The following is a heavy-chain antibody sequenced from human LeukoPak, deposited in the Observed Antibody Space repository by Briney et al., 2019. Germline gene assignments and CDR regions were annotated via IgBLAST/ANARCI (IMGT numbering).Heavy chain of an antibody. Sequence: RSLRLSCEASGFTFSTYGMHWVRQAPGRGLEWVAVVSNYGYTQYYADSVKGRFTISRDNSKNALFLQMNSLRAEDTAVYYCSKDWGEYYYGSGTYYNSDGYWGQGTLVTVSS. J-gene: IGHJ4*02. D-gene: IGHD3-10*01. V-gene: IGHV3-30*18. CDR3: SKDWGEYYYGSGTYYNSDGY. CDR2: VSNYGYTQ. CDR1: GFTFSTYG.